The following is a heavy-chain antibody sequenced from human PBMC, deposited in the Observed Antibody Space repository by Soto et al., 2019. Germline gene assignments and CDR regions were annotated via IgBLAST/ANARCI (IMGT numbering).Heavy chain of an antibody. J-gene: IGHJ3*02. CDR1: GFTFSSYS. CDR2: ISSSSRYI. D-gene: IGHD3-22*01. CDR3: ARDKTYYDDSSGPKPPDAFYI. Sequence: GGSLRLSCAASGFTFSSYSMNWVRQAPGKGLEWVSSISSSSRYIYYADSVKGRFTISRDNAKNSLYLQMNSLRAEDTAVYYCARDKTYYDDSSGPKPPDAFYIWGQGTRVTVAS. V-gene: IGHV3-21*01.